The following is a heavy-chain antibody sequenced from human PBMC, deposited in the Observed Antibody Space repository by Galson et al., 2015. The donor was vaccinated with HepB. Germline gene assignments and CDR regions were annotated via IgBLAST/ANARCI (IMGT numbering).Heavy chain of an antibody. CDR2: IIPVLDVI. D-gene: IGHD1-26*01. CDR1: RGAFSSYA. CDR3: TTGGIYSGSYYLDS. Sequence: SVKVSCKASRGAFSSYAVNWVRQAPGQGLENMGRIIPVLDVIDYAQKFQGRVTFTADKSTSTAFMDLSSLSSDDTAIYYCTTGGIYSGSYYLDSWGQGTLVTVSS. J-gene: IGHJ4*02. V-gene: IGHV1-69*04.